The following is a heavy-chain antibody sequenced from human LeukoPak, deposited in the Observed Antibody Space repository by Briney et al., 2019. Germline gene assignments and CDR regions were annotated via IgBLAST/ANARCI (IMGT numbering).Heavy chain of an antibody. CDR1: GFTFSSYA. Sequence: GGSLRLSCAASGFTFSSYAMHWVRQAPGKGLEWVAVISYDGSNKYYADSVKGRFTISRDNSKNTLYLQMNSLRAEDTAVYYCARDPIVVVPAAMPLGAFDIWGQGTMVTASS. J-gene: IGHJ3*02. CDR2: ISYDGSNK. D-gene: IGHD2-2*01. CDR3: ARDPIVVVPAAMPLGAFDI. V-gene: IGHV3-30*04.